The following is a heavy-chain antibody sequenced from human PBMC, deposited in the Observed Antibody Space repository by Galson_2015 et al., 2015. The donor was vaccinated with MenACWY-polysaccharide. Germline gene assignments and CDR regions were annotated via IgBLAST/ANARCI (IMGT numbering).Heavy chain of an antibody. D-gene: IGHD3-10*01. Sequence: SETLSLTCAVYGGSFSGYYWSWIRQPPGKGLEWIGEINHSGSTNYNPSLKSRVTISVDTSKNQFSLKLSSVTAADTSVYYCARGLRDTMVRGARTSQNNYYMDVWGKGTTVTVSS. CDR1: GGSFSGYY. CDR3: ARGLRDTMVRGARTSQNNYYMDV. J-gene: IGHJ6*03. CDR2: INHSGST. V-gene: IGHV4-34*01.